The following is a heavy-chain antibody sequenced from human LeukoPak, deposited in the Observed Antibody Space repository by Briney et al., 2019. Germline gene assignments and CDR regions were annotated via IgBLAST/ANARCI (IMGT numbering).Heavy chain of an antibody. D-gene: IGHD3-10*01. V-gene: IGHV3-74*01. Sequence: TGGSLRLSCAASGFTFSSYWMHWVRQAPGKGLVWVSRINSDGSSTSYADSVKGRFTISRDNAKNSVYLHMNSLRAEDTALYYCARLSAYYYGSFFYYYMDVWGKGTTVTVSS. J-gene: IGHJ6*03. CDR1: GFTFSSYW. CDR3: ARLSAYYYGSFFYYYMDV. CDR2: INSDGSST.